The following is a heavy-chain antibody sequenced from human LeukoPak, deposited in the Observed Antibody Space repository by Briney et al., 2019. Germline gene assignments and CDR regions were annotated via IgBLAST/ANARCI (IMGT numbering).Heavy chain of an antibody. CDR3: ARPYYDSSGYQYPPDY. CDR2: IDTGGTSP. D-gene: IGHD3-22*01. Sequence: GGSLRLSCAASGFTFNNYWMHWVRQAPGKGLVWVSRIDTGGTSPSYADAVKGRFTISRDNGKNTLYLQMNSLRAEDTALYYCARPYYDSSGYQYPPDYWGQGTLVTVSS. V-gene: IGHV3-74*01. J-gene: IGHJ4*02. CDR1: GFTFNNYW.